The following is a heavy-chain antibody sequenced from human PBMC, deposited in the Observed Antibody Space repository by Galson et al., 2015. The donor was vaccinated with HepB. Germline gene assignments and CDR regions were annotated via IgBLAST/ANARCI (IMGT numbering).Heavy chain of an antibody. CDR3: ARGSINYYYYMDV. CDR1: GYTFTTYA. J-gene: IGHJ6*03. Sequence: SVKVSCKASGYTFTTYAMNWVRQAPGQGLERMGWINTNTGNPTYAQGFTGRFVFSLDTSVTTAYLQISSLKAEDTAVYYCARGSINYYYYMDVWGKGTTVTVSS. CDR2: INTNTGNP. V-gene: IGHV7-4-1*02.